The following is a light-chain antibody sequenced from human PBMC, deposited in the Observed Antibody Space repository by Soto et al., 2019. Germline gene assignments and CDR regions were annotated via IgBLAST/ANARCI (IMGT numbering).Light chain of an antibody. Sequence: DIQVTQSPSTLSASVGDRVTITCRASKNINTWVAWYQQKPGKAPKLLIYDASSLESGVPSRVSGSGSGTEFTLTISSLQPDDFATYYCQQYNSYPLTFGGGTKVDMK. CDR1: KNINTW. CDR2: DAS. V-gene: IGKV1-5*01. J-gene: IGKJ4*01. CDR3: QQYNSYPLT.